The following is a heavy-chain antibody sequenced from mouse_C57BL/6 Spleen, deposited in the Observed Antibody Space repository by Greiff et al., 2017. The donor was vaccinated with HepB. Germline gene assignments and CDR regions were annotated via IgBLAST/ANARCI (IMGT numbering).Heavy chain of an antibody. J-gene: IGHJ1*03. CDR3: ARDPDYDGGYFDV. V-gene: IGHV5-16*01. D-gene: IGHD2-3*01. Sequence: EVHLVESEGGLVQPGSSMKLSCTASGFTFSDYYMAWVRQVPEKGLEWVANINYDGSSTYYLDSLKSRFIISRDNAKNILYLQMSSLKSEDTATYYCARDPDYDGGYFDVWGTGTTVTVSS. CDR2: INYDGSST. CDR1: GFTFSDYY.